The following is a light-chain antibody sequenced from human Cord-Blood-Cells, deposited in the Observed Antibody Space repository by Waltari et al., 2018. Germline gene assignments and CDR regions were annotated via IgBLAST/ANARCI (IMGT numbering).Light chain of an antibody. V-gene: IGKV1-39*01. CDR3: QQSYSTPRGFT. Sequence: DIQMTQSPSSLSASVGDRVTITCRASQSISSYLNWYQQKPGKAPKLLIYAASSLQSGVPSRFSGSGSGTDFTLTISSLQPEDFATYYCQQSYSTPRGFTFGTGTKVDIK. CDR1: QSISSY. J-gene: IGKJ3*01. CDR2: AAS.